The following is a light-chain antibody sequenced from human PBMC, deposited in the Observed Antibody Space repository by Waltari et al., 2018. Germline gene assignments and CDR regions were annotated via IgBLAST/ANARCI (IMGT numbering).Light chain of an antibody. CDR2: EAS. J-gene: IGKJ2*01. Sequence: DIQMTQSPSTLSASVGDRVTITCRASQSFSSWLAWYQQKPGKAPKLLIYEASTLESGLPSRFSGSGSGTEFTLTISGLQPDDSATYFCQQYNRYPYTFGQGTKLEIK. CDR3: QQYNRYPYT. V-gene: IGKV1-5*03. CDR1: QSFSSW.